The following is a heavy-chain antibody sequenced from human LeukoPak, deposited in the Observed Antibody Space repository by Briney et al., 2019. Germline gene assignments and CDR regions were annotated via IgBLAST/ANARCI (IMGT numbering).Heavy chain of an antibody. CDR2: ISGSGGST. J-gene: IGHJ6*03. CDR3: AKVGSAGAYYYYYMDV. D-gene: IGHD4/OR15-4a*01. V-gene: IGHV3-23*01. CDR1: GFTFSSYA. Sequence: PGASLRLSCAASGFTFSSYAMSWVRQAPGKGLEWVSAISGSGGSTYYADSVKGRFTISRDNSKYTLYLQMNSLRAEDTAVYYCAKVGSAGAYYYYYMDVWGKGTTVTVSS.